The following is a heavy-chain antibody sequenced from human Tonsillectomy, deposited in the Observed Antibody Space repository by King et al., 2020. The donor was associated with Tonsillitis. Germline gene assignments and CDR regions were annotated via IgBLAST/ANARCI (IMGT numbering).Heavy chain of an antibody. D-gene: IGHD3-3*01. Sequence: QLVQSGAEVKKPGESLKISCKGSGYNFANYWIGWVRQMTGKGLEWMGIIYPGDSDTRYRPSFQGQFTISADKSISTAYLQGRSLKASDTAMYYCARGVVIPRGSFDYWGQGSLVTVSS. CDR1: GYNFANYW. CDR3: ARGVVIPRGSFDY. CDR2: IYPGDSDT. J-gene: IGHJ4*02. V-gene: IGHV5-51*03.